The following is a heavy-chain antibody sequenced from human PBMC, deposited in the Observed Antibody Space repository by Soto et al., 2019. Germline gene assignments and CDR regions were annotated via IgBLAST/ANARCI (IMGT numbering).Heavy chain of an antibody. Sequence: SETLSLTCTVSCGSISSYYWSWIRQPPGKGLEWIGYIYYSGSTNYNPSLKSRVTISVDTSKNQFSLKLSSVTAADTAVYYCARSFYNWNDFTYYFDYWGQGTLVTVSS. CDR3: ARSFYNWNDFTYYFDY. D-gene: IGHD1-20*01. CDR1: CGSISSYY. J-gene: IGHJ4*02. CDR2: IYYSGST. V-gene: IGHV4-59*01.